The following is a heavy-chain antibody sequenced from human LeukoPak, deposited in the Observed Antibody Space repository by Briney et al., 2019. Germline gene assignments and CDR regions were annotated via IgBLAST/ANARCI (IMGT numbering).Heavy chain of an antibody. CDR1: GFTFSSYS. J-gene: IGHJ4*02. CDR3: ARDSPYYGSGSYVCLDY. Sequence: PGGSLRLSCAASGFTFSSYSMNWVRQAPGKGLEWVSSISSSSSYIYYADSVKGRFTISRDNSKNTLYLQMNSLRAEDTAVYYCARDSPYYGSGSYVCLDYWGQGTLVTVSS. D-gene: IGHD3-10*01. CDR2: ISSSSSYI. V-gene: IGHV3-21*01.